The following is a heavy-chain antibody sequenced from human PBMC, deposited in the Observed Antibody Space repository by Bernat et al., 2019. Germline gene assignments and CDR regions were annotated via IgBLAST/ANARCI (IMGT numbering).Heavy chain of an antibody. Sequence: QVTLRESGPALVKPTQTLTLTCTFSGFSLSTSGMCVSWILQPPGKALEWLALIDWDDDKYYSTSLKTRLTISKDTSKNQVVLTMTNREPVDTATNYCARISYDFWSDYYMDVWGKGTTVTVSS. CDR2: IDWDDDK. J-gene: IGHJ6*03. CDR1: GFSLSTSGMC. D-gene: IGHD3-3*01. CDR3: ARISYDFWSDYYMDV. V-gene: IGHV2-70*01.